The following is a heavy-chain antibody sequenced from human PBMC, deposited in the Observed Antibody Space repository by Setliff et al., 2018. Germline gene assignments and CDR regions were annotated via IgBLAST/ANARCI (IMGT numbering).Heavy chain of an antibody. CDR2: ITWNSDNT. D-gene: IGHD1-26*01. J-gene: IGHJ4*02. CDR1: GFKFDDHV. Sequence: SLRLSCVASGFKFDDHVMYWVRQVPGKGLEWVAGITWNSDNTGYADSVKGRFTISRDNAKDSLSLQMNSLRVEDTALYYCVKDMAGSYFDGRFDYWGPGTLGTV. V-gene: IGHV3-9*01. CDR3: VKDMAGSYFDGRFDY.